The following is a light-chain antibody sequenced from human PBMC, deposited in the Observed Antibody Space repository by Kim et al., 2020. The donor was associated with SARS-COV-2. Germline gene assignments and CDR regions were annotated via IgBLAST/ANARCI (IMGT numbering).Light chain of an antibody. CDR1: PRLSRND. CDR3: QQYGSSPIVT. V-gene: IGKV3-20*01. Sequence: PGDRATLSCSASPRLSRNDVAWYQQKPGQAPRLLIYGASNRASGIPDRFSGSGSGTDFTLTIRRLEPEDFAVYLCQQYGSSPIVTFGQGTRLEIK. CDR2: GAS. J-gene: IGKJ5*01.